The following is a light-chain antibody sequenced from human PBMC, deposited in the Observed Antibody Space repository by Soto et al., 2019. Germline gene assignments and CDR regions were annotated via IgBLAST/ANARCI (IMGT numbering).Light chain of an antibody. CDR3: SSYAGTKTLV. J-gene: IGLJ2*01. Sequence: QSALTQPPSASGSLGQSVTISCTGTLTDIGTYYYVSWYQQHPGKATKLIIYEVSELPSGVPDLFSCSKSGHTASLTVSGLQAGDEADYYCSSYAGTKTLVFGRGTKLT. CDR1: LTDIGTYYY. V-gene: IGLV2-8*01. CDR2: EVS.